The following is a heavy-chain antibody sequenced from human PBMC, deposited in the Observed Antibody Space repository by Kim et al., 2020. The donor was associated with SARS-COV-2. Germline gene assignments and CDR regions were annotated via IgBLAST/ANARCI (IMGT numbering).Heavy chain of an antibody. V-gene: IGHV3-72*01. Sequence: TEYAASVGGRFTNSRDDAKSSMYLQMNNLKTEDTAVYYRVRSHDTRHFDSWGQGTLVTVSS. J-gene: IGHJ4*02. CDR3: VRSHDTRHFDS. D-gene: IGHD3-9*01. CDR2: T.